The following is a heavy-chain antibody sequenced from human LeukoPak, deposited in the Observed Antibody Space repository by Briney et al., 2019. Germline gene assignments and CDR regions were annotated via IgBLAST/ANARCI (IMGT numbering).Heavy chain of an antibody. CDR3: ARSIPYGTTWYGRSDY. D-gene: IGHD6-13*01. Sequence: GVSLGLSCAASGFPFSSYSMTWVRQAPGRGREWVANIKPDGTTKFYVDSAKGRFTISRDNALNSLYLQMNSLRAEDTAIYYCARSIPYGTTWYGRSDYWGQGTLVTVSS. CDR2: IKPDGTTK. V-gene: IGHV3-7*03. CDR1: GFPFSSYS. J-gene: IGHJ4*02.